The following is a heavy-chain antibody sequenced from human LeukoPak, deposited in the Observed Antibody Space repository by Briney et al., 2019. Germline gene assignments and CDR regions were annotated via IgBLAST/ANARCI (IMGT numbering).Heavy chain of an antibody. V-gene: IGHV4-31*03. CDR3: ARDKMGIVATIGEV. J-gene: IGHJ4*02. CDR1: GGSISSGGYY. D-gene: IGHD5-12*01. Sequence: PSQTLSLTCTVSGGSISSGGYYWSWIRQHPGKGLEWIGYIYYSGSTYYNPSLKSRVTISVDTSKNQFSLKLSSVTAADTAVYYCARDKMGIVATIGEVWGQGTLVTVSS. CDR2: IYYSGST.